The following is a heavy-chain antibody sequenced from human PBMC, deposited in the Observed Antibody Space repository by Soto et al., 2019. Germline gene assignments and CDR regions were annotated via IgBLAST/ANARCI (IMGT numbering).Heavy chain of an antibody. CDR3: ARAAVDSSGYYPWWFDP. D-gene: IGHD3-22*01. Sequence: TLSLTCTVSGGSISSYYRSWIRQPPGKGLEWIGYIYYSGSTNYNPSLKSRVTISVDTSKNQFSLKLSSVTAADTAVYYCARAAVDSSGYYPWWFDPWGQGTLVTVSS. CDR2: IYYSGST. J-gene: IGHJ5*02. V-gene: IGHV4-59*01. CDR1: GGSISSYY.